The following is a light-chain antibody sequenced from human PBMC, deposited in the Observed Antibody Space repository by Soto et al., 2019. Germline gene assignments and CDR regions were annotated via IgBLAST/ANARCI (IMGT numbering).Light chain of an antibody. CDR3: QQYDSFSVWT. CDR2: DAS. CDR1: QGISGW. Sequence: DLQMTQSPSTLSASVGDRVTITCWASQGISGWLAWYQQKAGKAPRLLIFDASSLMSGVPSRFSGSGYGTEFTLTINRLQPDDSATYYCQQYDSFSVWTFGQGTKVEIK. V-gene: IGKV1-5*01. J-gene: IGKJ1*01.